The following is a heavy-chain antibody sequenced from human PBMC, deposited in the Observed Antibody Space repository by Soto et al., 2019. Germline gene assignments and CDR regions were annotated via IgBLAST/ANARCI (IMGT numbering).Heavy chain of an antibody. CDR2: ISGSGGGT. J-gene: IGHJ4*02. Sequence: EVRLLESGGGLVQPGGSLRLCCAASGFTFSSYAMSWVRQAPGKGLEWVSTISGSGGGTYYADSMKGRFTISRDNSKNTLYLQMYSLRVEDTAVYYCARESDHWGQGTLVTVSS. CDR3: ARESDH. V-gene: IGHV3-23*01. CDR1: GFTFSSYA.